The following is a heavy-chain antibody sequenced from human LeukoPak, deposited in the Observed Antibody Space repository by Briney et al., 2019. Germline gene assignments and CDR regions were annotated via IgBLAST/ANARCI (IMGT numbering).Heavy chain of an antibody. D-gene: IGHD7-27*01. CDR2: MSPNSGNT. CDR1: RYTFTIHD. V-gene: IGHV1-8*01. J-gene: IGHJ4*02. Sequence: GASVKVSCTASRYTFTIHDINWVRQATGQGFEWMGWMSPNSGNTGYAQRFQGRVAMTRNTSISTAYMELSSLRSEDTAVYYCTVGPPNWGFDYWGQGTLVTVSS. CDR3: TVGPPNWGFDY.